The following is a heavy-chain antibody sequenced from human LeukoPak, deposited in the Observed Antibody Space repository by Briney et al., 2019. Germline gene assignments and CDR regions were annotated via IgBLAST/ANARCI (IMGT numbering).Heavy chain of an antibody. CDR3: ARGRIAVAGTLHY. CDR1: GFTFSSYS. V-gene: IGHV3-21*05. Sequence: GGSLRLSCAASGFTFSSYSMNWVRQAPGKGLEWVSYISSSSSYIYYADSVKGRFTISRDNAKNSLYLQMNSLRAEDTAVYCCARGRIAVAGTLHYWGQGTLVTVSS. J-gene: IGHJ4*02. D-gene: IGHD6-19*01. CDR2: ISSSSSYI.